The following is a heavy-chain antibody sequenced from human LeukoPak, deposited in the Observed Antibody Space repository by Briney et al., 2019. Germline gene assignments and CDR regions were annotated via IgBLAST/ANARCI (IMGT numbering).Heavy chain of an antibody. Sequence: PGGSLRLSCAASGFTVSSNYMSWVRQAPGKGLEWVSIIYSGGNTYYADSVKGRFTISRDNSKNTLSLQMNSLRAEDTAVYYCARAVTGTTSYYYYMDVWGKGATVTVSS. CDR2: IYSGGNT. CDR1: GFTVSSNY. V-gene: IGHV3-53*01. J-gene: IGHJ6*03. CDR3: ARAVTGTTSYYYYMDV. D-gene: IGHD1-7*01.